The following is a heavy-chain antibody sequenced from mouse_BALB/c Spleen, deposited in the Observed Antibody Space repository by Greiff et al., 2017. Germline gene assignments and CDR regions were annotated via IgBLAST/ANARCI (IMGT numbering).Heavy chain of an antibody. J-gene: IGHJ3*01. CDR2: ISSGSSTI. V-gene: IGHV5-17*02. CDR1: GFTFSSFG. CDR3: ARSDTPWFAY. Sequence: EVMLVVSGGGLVQPGGSRKLSCAASGFTFSSFGMHWVRQAPEKGLEWVAYISSGSSTIYYADTVKGRFTISRDNPKNTLFLQMTSLRSEDTAMYYCARSDTPWFAYWGQGTLVTVSA.